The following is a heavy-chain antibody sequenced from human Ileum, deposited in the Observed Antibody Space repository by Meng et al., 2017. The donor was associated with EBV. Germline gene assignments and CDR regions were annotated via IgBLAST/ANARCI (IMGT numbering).Heavy chain of an antibody. CDR2: IIPMFGAP. V-gene: IGHV1-69*01. D-gene: IGHD5-18*01. CDR3: ARESGRGYSSDY. CDR1: GGTFRNSA. J-gene: IGHJ4*02. Sequence: QVPVEQSGAGVKKPGSAVKVSCKASGGTFRNSAISWVRQAPGQGLEWMGGIIPMFGAPDYAQRFQDRVTITADESTSTVYMELNSLRSEDTAVYYCARESGRGYSSDYWGQGTLVTVSS.